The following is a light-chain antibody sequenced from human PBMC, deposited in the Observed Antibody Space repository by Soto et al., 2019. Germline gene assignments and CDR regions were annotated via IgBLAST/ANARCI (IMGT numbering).Light chain of an antibody. CDR1: SSDVGSYNY. CDR2: EVS. J-gene: IGLJ1*01. CDR3: SSYTSSSTL. Sequence: QSALTQPASVSGSPGQSITISCTGTSSDVGSYNYVSWYQQHPGKAPKLMIYEVSDRPSGISSRFSGSKSGNTASLAISGLQTEDEADYYCSSYTSSSTLFGTVT. V-gene: IGLV2-14*01.